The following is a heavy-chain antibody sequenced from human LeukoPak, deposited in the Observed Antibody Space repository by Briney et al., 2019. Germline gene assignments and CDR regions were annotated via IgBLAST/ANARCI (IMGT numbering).Heavy chain of an antibody. D-gene: IGHD1-1*01. CDR1: GFTFSSYS. CDR2: ISGGGSST. J-gene: IGHJ4*02. Sequence: PGGSLRLSCAASGFTFSSYSMYWLRQAPGKGLEWISVISGGGSSTYYADSVRGRFPISRDNSKNTLFLQMNSLRAEDTAVYYCAKGGATTTRYEYFDYWGQGTLVTVSS. V-gene: IGHV3-23*01. CDR3: AKGGATTTRYEYFDY.